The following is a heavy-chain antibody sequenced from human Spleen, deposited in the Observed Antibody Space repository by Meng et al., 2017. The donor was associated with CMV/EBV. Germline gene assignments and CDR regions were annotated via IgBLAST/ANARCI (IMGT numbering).Heavy chain of an antibody. V-gene: IGHV3-20*04. J-gene: IGHJ4*02. CDR2: INWNGDSR. Sequence: GGSLRLSCAASGFILDDYGMSWVRQAPGKGLEWVSGINWNGDSRGYADSVKGRFTISRDKAKNSLYLQMNSLRAEDTALYYCARDGTFDWNYEDYWGQGTPVTVSS. CDR3: ARDGTFDWNYEDY. D-gene: IGHD3-9*01. CDR1: GFILDDYG.